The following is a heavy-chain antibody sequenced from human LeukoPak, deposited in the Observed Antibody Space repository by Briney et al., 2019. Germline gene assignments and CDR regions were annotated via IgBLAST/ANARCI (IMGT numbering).Heavy chain of an antibody. Sequence: PSETLSLTCTVSGGSISSYYWGWIRQPPGRGLEWIGSIYHSGSTYYNPSLKSRVTISVDTSKNQFSLKLSSVTAADTAVYYCARARGYLIPGGIKDYWGQGTLVTVSS. CDR2: IYHSGST. CDR3: ARARGYLIPGGIKDY. D-gene: IGHD1-14*01. V-gene: IGHV4-38-2*02. J-gene: IGHJ4*02. CDR1: GGSISSYY.